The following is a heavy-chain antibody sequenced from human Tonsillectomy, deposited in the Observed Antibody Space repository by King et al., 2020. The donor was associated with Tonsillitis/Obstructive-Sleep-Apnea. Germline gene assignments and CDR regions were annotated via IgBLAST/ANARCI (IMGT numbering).Heavy chain of an antibody. CDR1: GYTFTRYY. CDR3: ARDDRDDCYCDY. CDR2: INPSDGIT. Sequence: QLVQSGAEVKKPGASVKVSCKAYGYTFTRYYIHWVRQAPGQGLEWMGIINPSDGITTYAQKFQGRVTMTRDTSTNTVHMELSSLRSEDTAVYYCARDDRDDCYCDYWGQGTLVTVSS. D-gene: IGHD2-21*01. V-gene: IGHV1-46*01. J-gene: IGHJ4*02.